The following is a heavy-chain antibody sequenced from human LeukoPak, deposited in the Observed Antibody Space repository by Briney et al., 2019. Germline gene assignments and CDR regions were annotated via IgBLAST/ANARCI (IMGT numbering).Heavy chain of an antibody. D-gene: IGHD1-26*01. J-gene: IGHJ4*02. Sequence: SGPTLFHPPPTLTLTCTFSCFSLSTRGVGVGWIRQPPGKALECPSHISWNDDKRYSPSLKSRLTITKDTSKNQVVLTMTNMDPVDTATYYCAHRSQVLVGATALYYFDYWGEGTLVAVSS. CDR1: CFSLSTRGVG. V-gene: IGHV2-5*01. CDR2: ISWNDDK. CDR3: AHRSQVLVGATALYYFDY.